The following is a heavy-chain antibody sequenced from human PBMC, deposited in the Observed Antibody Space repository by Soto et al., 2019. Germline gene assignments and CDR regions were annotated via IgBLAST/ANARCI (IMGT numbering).Heavy chain of an antibody. J-gene: IGHJ3*02. V-gene: IGHV4-34*01. CDR2: INHSGST. Sequence: PLETLSLTCAVYGGSFSGYYWSWIRQPPGKGLEWIGEINHSGSTNYNPSLKSRVTISVDTSKNQFSLKLSSVTAADTAVYYCARGLDQQQLVRAYAFDIWGQGTMVTVSS. D-gene: IGHD6-13*01. CDR1: GGSFSGYY. CDR3: ARGLDQQQLVRAYAFDI.